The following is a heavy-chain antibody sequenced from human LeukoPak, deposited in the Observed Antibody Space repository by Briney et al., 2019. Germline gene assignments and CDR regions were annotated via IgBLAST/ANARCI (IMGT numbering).Heavy chain of an antibody. CDR1: GGSISSSSYY. CDR3: ARSGGYSSSWSINWFDP. D-gene: IGHD6-13*01. V-gene: IGHV4-39*07. CDR2: IYYSGST. Sequence: SETLSLTCTVSGGSISSSSYYWGWIRQPPGKGLEWIGSIYYSGSTYYNPSLKSRVTISVDTSKNQFSLKLSSVTAADTAVYYCARSGGYSSSWSINWFDPWGQGTLVTVSS. J-gene: IGHJ5*02.